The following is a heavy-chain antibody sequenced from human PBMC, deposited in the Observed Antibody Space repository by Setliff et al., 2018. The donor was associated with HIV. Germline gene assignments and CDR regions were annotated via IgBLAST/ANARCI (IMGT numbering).Heavy chain of an antibody. D-gene: IGHD3-10*01. Sequence: LSLTCTVSGSSISSYYWSWIRQPPGKGLEWIGYIYYSGSTNYNPSLKSRVTISVDTSKNQFSLKLSSVTAADTAVYYCARVGRGSFHYWGQGTLVTVSS. CDR1: GSSISSYY. CDR3: ARVGRGSFHY. CDR2: IYYSGST. V-gene: IGHV4-59*08. J-gene: IGHJ4*02.